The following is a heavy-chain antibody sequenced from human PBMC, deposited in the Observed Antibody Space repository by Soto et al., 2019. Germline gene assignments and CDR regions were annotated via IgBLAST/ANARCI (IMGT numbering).Heavy chain of an antibody. CDR3: VMVDNYVTPTPQDV. D-gene: IGHD3-16*01. V-gene: IGHV1-18*01. J-gene: IGHJ6*02. CDR2: ISSYTGNT. CDR1: GYIFVNYG. Sequence: QVQLVQSGDEVKKPGASVKVSCKASGYIFVNYGIAWARQAPGQGLEWMGWISSYTGNTHSATKVQGRLTMTTDTSTSTAYMDLGSLTSDDTAVYYCVMVDNYVTPTPQDVWGQGTTVTVSS.